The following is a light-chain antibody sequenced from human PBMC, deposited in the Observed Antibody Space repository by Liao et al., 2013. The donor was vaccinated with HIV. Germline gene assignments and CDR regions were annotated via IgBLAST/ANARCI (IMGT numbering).Light chain of an antibody. CDR3: QAWDSTSYVV. CDR2: YDS. Sequence: SYVLTQPPSVSVAPGKTATITCGGNNIGSKSVHWYQQRPGQAPVVVIYYDSDRPSGIPERFSGSTSGNTATLTISGVEAGDEADYYCQAWDSTSYVVFGGGTKLTVL. V-gene: IGLV3-21*01. J-gene: IGLJ2*01. CDR1: NIGSKS.